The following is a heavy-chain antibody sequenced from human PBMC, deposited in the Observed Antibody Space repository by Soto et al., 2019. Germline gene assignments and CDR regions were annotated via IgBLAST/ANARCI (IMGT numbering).Heavy chain of an antibody. J-gene: IGHJ6*02. CDR2: IFPKFGTT. CDR3: EAEITFGTSSVV. V-gene: IGHV1-69*01. Sequence: QVQLVQSGAEVKKPGSSVKVSCKASGDTDTNYVISWVRQAPGQGLEWMGGIFPKFGTTYSAQKLQDRLTTTAAESTSTVYMQLSSLRLDDTAVYYCEAEITFGTSSVVWGQGTTVTVYS. CDR1: GDTDTNYV. D-gene: IGHD3-16*01.